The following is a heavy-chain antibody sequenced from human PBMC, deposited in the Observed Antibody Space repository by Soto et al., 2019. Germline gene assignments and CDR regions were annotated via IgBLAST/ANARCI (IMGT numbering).Heavy chain of an antibody. V-gene: IGHV3-30-3*01. Sequence: GGSLRLSCAASGFTFSSYAMHWVRQAPGKGLEWVAVISYDGSNKYYADSVKGRFTISRDNSKNTLYLQMNSLRAEDTAVYYCVREIPSSSWYYYYYGMDVWGQGTTVTVSS. D-gene: IGHD6-13*01. CDR2: ISYDGSNK. J-gene: IGHJ6*02. CDR1: GFTFSSYA. CDR3: VREIPSSSWYYYYYGMDV.